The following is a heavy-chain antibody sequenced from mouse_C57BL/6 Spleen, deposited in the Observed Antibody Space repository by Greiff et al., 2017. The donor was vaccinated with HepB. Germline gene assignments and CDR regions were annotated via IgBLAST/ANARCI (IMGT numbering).Heavy chain of an antibody. V-gene: IGHV1-77*01. CDR2: IGLGSGST. D-gene: IGHD2-5*01. CDR1: GYTFTDYY. J-gene: IGHJ1*03. Sequence: VQLQQSGAELVKPGASVKISCTASGYTFTDYYINWVKQRPGQGLEWIGKIGLGSGSTYYNENFKGKATLTADKSASTAYMQLSSLTSEDSAVYFCAKDYSNCCFDVWGTGTTVTVSS. CDR3: AKDYSNCCFDV.